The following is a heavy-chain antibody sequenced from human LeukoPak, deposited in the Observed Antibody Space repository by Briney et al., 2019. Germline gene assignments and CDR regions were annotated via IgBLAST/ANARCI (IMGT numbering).Heavy chain of an antibody. Sequence: GGSLRLSCAASGFIFSSFAVHWVRQAPGKGLEWVAVIAYDGSDKYYADSVRGRFTISRDNSKNTMYLQMNNLKTEDTAVYYCARVVGPPYHDYWGQGTLVTVSS. CDR3: ARVVGPPYHDY. D-gene: IGHD3-10*01. J-gene: IGHJ4*02. CDR1: GFIFSSFA. CDR2: IAYDGSDK. V-gene: IGHV3-30*04.